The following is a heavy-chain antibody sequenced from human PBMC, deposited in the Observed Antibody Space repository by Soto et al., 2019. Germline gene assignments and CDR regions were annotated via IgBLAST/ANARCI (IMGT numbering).Heavy chain of an antibody. CDR2: IYPGDSDT. Sequence: GESRKISYKGSEDTFTNYWIGWVRQMPGKGLEWMGIIYPGDSDTKYNPSFQGQVTISADKSITTTYLRWTSLKASDTAIYYCAASIFYYGMDVWGQGTTVTVSS. J-gene: IGHJ6*02. CDR3: AASIFYYGMDV. CDR1: EDTFTNYW. V-gene: IGHV5-51*01.